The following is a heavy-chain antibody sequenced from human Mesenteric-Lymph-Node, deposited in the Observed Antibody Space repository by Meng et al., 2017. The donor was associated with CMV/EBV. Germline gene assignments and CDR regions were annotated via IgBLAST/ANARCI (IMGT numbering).Heavy chain of an antibody. V-gene: IGHV3-30-3*01. CDR3: AREGHDYGSGSSDY. D-gene: IGHD3-10*01. J-gene: IGHJ4*02. CDR2: ISYNEYET. Sequence: GESLKISCVASGFNFRSYSLHWVRQPPGKGPEWVTFISYNEYETYYIDSVKGRFTVSRDNSKNTLYLQMGSLRVDDTAVYYCAREGHDYGSGSSDYWGQGTLVTVSS. CDR1: GFNFRSYS.